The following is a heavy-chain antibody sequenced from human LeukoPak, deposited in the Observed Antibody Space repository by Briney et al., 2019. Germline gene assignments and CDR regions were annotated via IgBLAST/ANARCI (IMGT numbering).Heavy chain of an antibody. Sequence: GESLKISCKASGYSFTNYWIGWVRQMPGKGLEWMGIIYPGDSDDRYSPSFEGQVTISVDKSISTAYLQWSSLKASDTAMYYCATYGDYGFDYWGQGTLVTVSS. CDR2: IYPGDSDD. V-gene: IGHV5-51*01. CDR1: GYSFTNYW. J-gene: IGHJ4*02. D-gene: IGHD4-17*01. CDR3: ATYGDYGFDY.